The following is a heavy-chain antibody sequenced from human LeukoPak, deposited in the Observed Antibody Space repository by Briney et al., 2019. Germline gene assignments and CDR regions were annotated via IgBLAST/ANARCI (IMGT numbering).Heavy chain of an antibody. V-gene: IGHV3-23*01. J-gene: IGHJ4*02. CDR3: AKGDSDSSGYYLD. Sequence: PGGSLRLSCAASGFTFSSYAMSWVPQAPGKGLEWVSAISCSAGSTYYADSVKGRLTISRDNSKNTLYLQMNSLRAEDTAVYYCAKGDSDSSGYYLDWGQGTLVTVSS. D-gene: IGHD3-22*01. CDR1: GFTFSSYA. CDR2: ISCSAGST.